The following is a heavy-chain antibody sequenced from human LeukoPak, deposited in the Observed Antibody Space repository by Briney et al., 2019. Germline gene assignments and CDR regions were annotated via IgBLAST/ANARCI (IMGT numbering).Heavy chain of an antibody. Sequence: GASVKVSCKASGGTLSSYTSSWVRQAPGQGLEWMAWISAYNGNTNYAQKLQGRVTMTTDTSTSTAYMELRSLRSDDTAVYYCARDKEWFDPWGQGTLVTVSS. J-gene: IGHJ5*02. CDR2: ISAYNGNT. CDR3: ARDKEWFDP. V-gene: IGHV1-18*01. CDR1: GGTLSSYT.